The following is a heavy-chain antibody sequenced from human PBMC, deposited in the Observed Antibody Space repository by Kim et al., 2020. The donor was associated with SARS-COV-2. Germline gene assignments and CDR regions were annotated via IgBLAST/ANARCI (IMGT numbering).Heavy chain of an antibody. D-gene: IGHD4-17*01. CDR1: GGSISSGGYY. Sequence: SETLSLTCTVSGGSISSGGYYWSWIRQHPGKGLEWIGYIYYSGSTYYNPSLKSRVTISVDTSKNQFSLKLSSVTGADTAVYYCARTNSTYGERDYYYGMDVWGQGTTVTVSS. J-gene: IGHJ6*02. CDR3: ARTNSTYGERDYYYGMDV. V-gene: IGHV4-31*03. CDR2: IYYSGST.